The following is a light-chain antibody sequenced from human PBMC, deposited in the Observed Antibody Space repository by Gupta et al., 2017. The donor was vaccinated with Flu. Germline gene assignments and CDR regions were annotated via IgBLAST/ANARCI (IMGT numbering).Light chain of an antibody. CDR3: QQRSNWPPLT. CDR2: DAS. CDR1: QSVSSY. Sequence: EIVLTQSPATLSLSPGERATLSCRASQSVSSYLAWYQQKPGQAPRLLIYDASNRATGISARFSGSGFGKDLPLTISSREQEDFAVYYCQQRSNWPPLTFGHGTKVDIK. J-gene: IGKJ3*01. V-gene: IGKV3-11*01.